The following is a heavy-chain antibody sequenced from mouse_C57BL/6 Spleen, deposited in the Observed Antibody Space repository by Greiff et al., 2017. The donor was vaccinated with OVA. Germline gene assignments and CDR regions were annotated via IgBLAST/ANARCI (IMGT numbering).Heavy chain of an antibody. CDR3: ARWGGMTTVVVGDWYFDV. CDR1: GYTFTDYY. Sequence: EVQLVESGPVLVKPGASVKMSCKASGYTFTDYYMNWVKQSHGKSLEWIGVINPYNGGTSYNQKFKGKATLTVDKSSSTAYMELNSLTSEDSAVYYCARWGGMTTVVVGDWYFDVWGTGTTVTVSS. CDR2: INPYNGGT. V-gene: IGHV1-19*01. D-gene: IGHD1-1*01. J-gene: IGHJ1*03.